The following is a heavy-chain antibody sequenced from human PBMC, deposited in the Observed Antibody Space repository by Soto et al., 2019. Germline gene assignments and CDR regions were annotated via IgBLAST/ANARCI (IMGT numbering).Heavy chain of an antibody. J-gene: IGHJ4*02. Sequence: PSETLSLTCAVSGYSISSGYYWGWIRQPPGKGLEWIGSIYHSGSTYYNPSLKSRVTISVDTSKNQFSLKLSSVTAADTAVYYCARKRIAAAGHFDYWGQGTLVTVSS. D-gene: IGHD6-13*01. CDR2: IYHSGST. CDR1: GYSISSGYY. CDR3: ARKRIAAAGHFDY. V-gene: IGHV4-38-2*01.